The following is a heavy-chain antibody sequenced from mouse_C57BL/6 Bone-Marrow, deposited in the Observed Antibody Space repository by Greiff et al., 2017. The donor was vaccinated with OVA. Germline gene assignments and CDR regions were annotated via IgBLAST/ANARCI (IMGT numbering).Heavy chain of an antibody. Sequence: EVMLVESGGGLVQSGRSLRLSCATSGFTFSDFYMEWVRQAPGKGLEWIAASRNKANDYTTEYSASVKGRFIVSRDTSQSILYLQMNALRAEDTAIYYCARDAYGSSYDWYFDVWGTGTTATVSS. CDR3: ARDAYGSSYDWYFDV. V-gene: IGHV7-1*01. CDR1: GFTFSDFY. D-gene: IGHD1-1*01. J-gene: IGHJ1*03. CDR2: SRNKANDYTT.